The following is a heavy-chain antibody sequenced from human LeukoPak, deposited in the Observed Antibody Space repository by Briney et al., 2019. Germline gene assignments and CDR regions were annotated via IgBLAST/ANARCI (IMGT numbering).Heavy chain of an antibody. D-gene: IGHD3-22*01. Sequence: GGSLRLSCAASGFTFSSYVMSWVRQAPGKGLEWVSAISGSGGSTYYADSVKGRFTISRDNSKNTLYLQMNSLRAEDTAVYYCAKGYESSGYYVDYFDYWGQATLVTVSS. CDR3: AKGYESSGYYVDYFDY. V-gene: IGHV3-23*01. CDR2: ISGSGGST. J-gene: IGHJ4*02. CDR1: GFTFSSYV.